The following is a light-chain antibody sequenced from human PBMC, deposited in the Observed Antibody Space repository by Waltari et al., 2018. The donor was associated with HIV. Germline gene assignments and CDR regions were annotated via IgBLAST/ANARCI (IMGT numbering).Light chain of an antibody. J-gene: IGKJ1*01. Sequence: DIQMTQSPSTLSASVGDRVTITCRASQSISPWLAWYQQKPGKAPKLLMYKTSTLESGVPSRFSVSGSGSEFTLTISSLHPDDFATYYCQQYNSFSTFGQGTKVEI. CDR2: KTS. V-gene: IGKV1-5*03. CDR3: QQYNSFST. CDR1: QSISPW.